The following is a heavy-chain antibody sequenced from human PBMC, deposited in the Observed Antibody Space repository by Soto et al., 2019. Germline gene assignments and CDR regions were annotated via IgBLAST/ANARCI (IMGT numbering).Heavy chain of an antibody. J-gene: IGHJ4*02. CDR1: GGTFSSET. Sequence: QVQLVQSGGDVKKPGSAVKVSCKVSGGTFSSETINWVRQAPGQRLEWMGRIIPILGVADYAQKFQGRVTITGDKSTTTAYMEVRSLRSEDTAVYYCARDLDTAMITVFDYWGQGSLVTVSA. CDR3: ARDLDTAMITVFDY. V-gene: IGHV1-69*08. CDR2: IIPILGVA. D-gene: IGHD5-18*01.